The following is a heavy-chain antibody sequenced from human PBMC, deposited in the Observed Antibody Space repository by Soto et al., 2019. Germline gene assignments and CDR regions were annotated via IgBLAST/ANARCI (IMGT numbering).Heavy chain of an antibody. CDR3: ARHKGGYYSGVDV. Sequence: SETLSLTCTVSGGSISSGDYYWSWIRQHPGKGLELIGYIYYSGCTYYNPSLKSRVTISVDTSKNQFSLKLSSVTAADTAVYYCARHKGGYYSGVDVWGQGTTVTVSS. D-gene: IGHD3-16*01. V-gene: IGHV4-31*03. CDR2: IYYSGCT. J-gene: IGHJ6*02. CDR1: GGSISSGDYY.